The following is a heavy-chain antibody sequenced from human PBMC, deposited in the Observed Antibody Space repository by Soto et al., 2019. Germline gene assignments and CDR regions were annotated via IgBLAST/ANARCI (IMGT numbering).Heavy chain of an antibody. J-gene: IGHJ5*02. CDR2: IYYSGST. V-gene: IGHV4-31*03. Sequence: QVQLPESGTGLVKPSQTLSLTCTVSGGSISSGGYYWSWIRQHPGKGLEWIGYIYYSGSTYYNPSRKSRVTISVDTSKNQFSLKLSSVTAADTAVYYCARVVNSSGWNWFDPWCQGTLVTVSS. D-gene: IGHD6-19*01. CDR3: ARVVNSSGWNWFDP. CDR1: GGSISSGGYY.